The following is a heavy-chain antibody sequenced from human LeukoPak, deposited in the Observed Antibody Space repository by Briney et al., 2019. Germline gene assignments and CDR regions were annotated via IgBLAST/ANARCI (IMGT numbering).Heavy chain of an antibody. Sequence: SETLSLICTVSGGSVSSGSYYWSWIRQPPGEGLEWIGYIYYSGSTNYNPSLKSRVTISVDTSKNQFSLELSSVTAADTAVYYCARGHRYYYDSSGYYYWGQGTLVTVSS. J-gene: IGHJ4*02. CDR3: ARGHRYYYDSSGYYY. CDR1: GGSVSSGSYY. CDR2: IYYSGST. D-gene: IGHD3-22*01. V-gene: IGHV4-61*01.